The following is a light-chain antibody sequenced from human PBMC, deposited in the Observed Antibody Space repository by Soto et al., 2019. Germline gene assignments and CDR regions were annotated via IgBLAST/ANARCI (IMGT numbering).Light chain of an antibody. CDR3: QSYDSSLSVV. Sequence: QSVLTQPPSVSGAPGQRVTISCTGSSSNIGAGYDVHWYQQLPGTAPKLLIYGNSNRPSGVPDRFSGSKSGTSASRAITGLKAEDEADYYCQSYDSSLSVVFGGGTKLTVL. J-gene: IGLJ2*01. V-gene: IGLV1-40*01. CDR2: GNS. CDR1: SSNIGAGYD.